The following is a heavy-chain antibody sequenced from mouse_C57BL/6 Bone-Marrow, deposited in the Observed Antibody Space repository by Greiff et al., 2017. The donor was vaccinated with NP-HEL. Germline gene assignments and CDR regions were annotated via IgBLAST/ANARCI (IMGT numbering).Heavy chain of an antibody. Sequence: QVQLQQSGPGLVQPSQSLSITCTVSGFSLTSYGVHWVRQSPGKGLEWLGVIWSGGSTDYNAAFISRLSISKDNSKRQVFFKMNSLQADDTAIYDCARKGGNGFAYWGQGTLVTVSA. CDR2: IWSGGST. CDR3: ARKGGNGFAY. V-gene: IGHV2-2*01. J-gene: IGHJ3*01. CDR1: GFSLTSYG. D-gene: IGHD2-1*01.